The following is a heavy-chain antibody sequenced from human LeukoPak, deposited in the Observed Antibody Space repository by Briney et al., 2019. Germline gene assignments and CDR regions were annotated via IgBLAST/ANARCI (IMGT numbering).Heavy chain of an antibody. V-gene: IGHV3-11*01. J-gene: IGHJ6*03. Sequence: GGSLRLSCAASGFTFSDYYMSWIRQAPGKGLEWVSYISSSGSTIYYADSVKGRFTISRDNAKNSLHLQMNSLRAEDTAVYYCARERDVATAKYYYYYMDVWGKGTTVTISS. CDR2: ISSSGSTI. D-gene: IGHD5-12*01. CDR1: GFTFSDYY. CDR3: ARERDVATAKYYYYYMDV.